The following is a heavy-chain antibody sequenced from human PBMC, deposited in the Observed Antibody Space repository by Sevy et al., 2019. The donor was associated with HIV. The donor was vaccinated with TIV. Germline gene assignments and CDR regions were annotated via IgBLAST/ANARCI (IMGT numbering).Heavy chain of an antibody. CDR3: ARHKTAMENIDY. J-gene: IGHJ4*02. D-gene: IGHD5-18*01. CDR2: IWYDGSNK. Sequence: GGSLRLSCKASGFFFSHYEMNWVRQAPGKGLEWVAVIWYDGSNKNYADSVKGRFTISRDNSKNMLYLEMDSLGVEDTAVYCCARHKTAMENIDYWGQGTLVTVSS. CDR1: GFFFSHYE. V-gene: IGHV3-33*08.